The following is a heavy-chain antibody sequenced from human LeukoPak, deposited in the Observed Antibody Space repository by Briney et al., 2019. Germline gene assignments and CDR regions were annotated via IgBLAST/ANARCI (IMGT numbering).Heavy chain of an antibody. CDR3: ARSQYCGGDCYLRLFDY. J-gene: IGHJ4*02. CDR1: GFTFSDYY. Sequence: PGGSLRLSCAASGFTFSDYYMSWIRQAPGKGLEWVPYISSSGSTIYYADSVKGRFTISRDNAKNSLYLQMNSLRAEDTAVYYCARSQYCGGDCYLRLFDYWGQGTLVTVSS. CDR2: ISSSGSTI. V-gene: IGHV3-11*04. D-gene: IGHD2-21*02.